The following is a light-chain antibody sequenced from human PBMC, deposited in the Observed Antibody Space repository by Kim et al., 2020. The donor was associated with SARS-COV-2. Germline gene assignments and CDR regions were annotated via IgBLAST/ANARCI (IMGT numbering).Light chain of an antibody. CDR1: HSVIAA. V-gene: IGKV3-11*01. CDR3: QQRSKWPYMYT. CDR2: EGS. J-gene: IGKJ2*01. Sequence: PGERAPPSRGVRHSVIAALARYQHKPGQGPRLLIYEGSNRATGIPARGRGSGCGTDFTLTISSLEREDFAVYYCQQRSKWPYMYTLGQGTKREI.